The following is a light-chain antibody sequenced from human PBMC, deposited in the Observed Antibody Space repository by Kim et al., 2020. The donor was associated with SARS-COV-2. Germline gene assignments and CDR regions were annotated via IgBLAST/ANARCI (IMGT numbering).Light chain of an antibody. J-gene: IGLJ2*01. CDR1: SSDIGNYNY. V-gene: IGLV2-11*03. CDR3: CSYAGSYALV. Sequence: GQSVTISCTETSSDIGNYNYVTWYQQHPGKAPKVMIYDVTKRPSGVPDRFSGSKSGNTASLTISGLQAEDEADYHCCSYAGSYALVFGGGTQLTVL. CDR2: DVT.